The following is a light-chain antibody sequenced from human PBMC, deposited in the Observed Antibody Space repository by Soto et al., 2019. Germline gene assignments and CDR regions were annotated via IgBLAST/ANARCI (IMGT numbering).Light chain of an antibody. CDR2: DVS. CDR1: SSDVGGYDY. J-gene: IGLJ2*01. Sequence: QSALTQPASVSGSPGQSITISCTATSSDVGGYDYVSWYQQHPGKVPKLMIYDVSSRPSGVSNRFSGSKSGNTASLTISGLQAEDEADYYCSSYASSSTLVFGGGTKLTVL. CDR3: SSYASSSTLV. V-gene: IGLV2-14*01.